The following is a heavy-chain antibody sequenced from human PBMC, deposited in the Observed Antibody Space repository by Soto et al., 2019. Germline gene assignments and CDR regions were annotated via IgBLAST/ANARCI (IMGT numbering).Heavy chain of an antibody. J-gene: IGHJ3*01. Sequence: SETLSLTCAVSGGSISSGGYSWNWIRQPPGKGLEWIAYFHHSGTTYYNPSLKSRVTISADKSKNQFSLKLTSVTAADTAVYYCARDDTDDAFDVWGQGTTVTVSS. CDR2: FHHSGTT. V-gene: IGHV4-30-2*01. CDR1: GGSISSGGYS. D-gene: IGHD3-9*01. CDR3: ARDDTDDAFDV.